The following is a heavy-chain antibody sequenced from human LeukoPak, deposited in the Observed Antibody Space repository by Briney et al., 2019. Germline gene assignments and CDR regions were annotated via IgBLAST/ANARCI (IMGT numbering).Heavy chain of an antibody. D-gene: IGHD4-17*01. CDR1: GFTFSDYY. V-gene: IGHV3-11*01. CDR3: ARSYYGDYELVDY. CDR2: ISSSGSTI. Sequence: PGGSLRLSCAASGFTFSDYYMSWIRQAPGKGLEWVSYISSSGSTIYYADSVKGRFTISRDNAKNSLYLQMNSLRAEDAAVYYCARSYYGDYELVDYWGQGTLVTVSS. J-gene: IGHJ4*02.